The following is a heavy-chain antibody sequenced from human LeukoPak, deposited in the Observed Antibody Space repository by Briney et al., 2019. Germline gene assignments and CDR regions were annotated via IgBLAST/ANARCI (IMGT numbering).Heavy chain of an antibody. J-gene: IGHJ3*02. D-gene: IGHD2-2*01. CDR1: GGSISSYY. CDR2: IYYSGST. CDR3: AGAPDCSSTSCYGDAFDI. Sequence: PSETLSLTCTVSGGSISSYYWSWIRQPPGKGLEWIGYIYYSGSTNYSPSLKSRVTISVDTSKNQFSLKLSSVTAADTAVYYCAGAPDCSSTSCYGDAFDIWGQGTMVTVSS. V-gene: IGHV4-59*01.